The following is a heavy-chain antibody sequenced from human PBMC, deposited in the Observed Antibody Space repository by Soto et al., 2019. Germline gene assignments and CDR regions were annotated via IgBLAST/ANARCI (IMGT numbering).Heavy chain of an antibody. J-gene: IGHJ5*02. D-gene: IGHD2-15*01. CDR2: SDREDGET. CDR3: TRGNWFDP. CDR1: GSALTELS. V-gene: IGHV1-24*01. Sequence: QVRLIQSGTEVKKPGASVKVSCSLSGSALTELSLHWVRQAPGKGLEWMGCSDREDGETFYAQKFEGRLTITGATSTDAAYMELRRLGAEDTAVYYFTRGNWFDPWGQGTLVAVSS.